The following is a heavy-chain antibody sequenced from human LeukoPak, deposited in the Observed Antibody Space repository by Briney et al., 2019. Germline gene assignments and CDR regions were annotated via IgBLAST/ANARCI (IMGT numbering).Heavy chain of an antibody. CDR1: GFIVTGDH. D-gene: IGHD3-22*01. Sequence: GGSLRLSCAASGFIVTGDHMIWVRQAPGKGLEWVSIIYSNGATYHADSVKGRFTISRDNSKNTLYLQMNSLRAEDTAVYYCAREGVEYDSSGYYYWGQGTLVTVSS. J-gene: IGHJ4*02. CDR2: IYSNGAT. CDR3: AREGVEYDSSGYYY. V-gene: IGHV3-66*01.